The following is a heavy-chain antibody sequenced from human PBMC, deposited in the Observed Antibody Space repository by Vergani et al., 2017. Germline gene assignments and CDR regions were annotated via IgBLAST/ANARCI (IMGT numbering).Heavy chain of an antibody. J-gene: IGHJ6*02. CDR1: GATFRSNT. V-gene: IGHV1-69*08. CDR3: ARDPRGYGVDPEDYYHGMGV. CDR2: IIPVLGKT. D-gene: IGHD2-21*02. Sequence: QVQLVQSGAEVKKPGSSVKVSCKASGATFRSNTISWVRQVPGQGLEWMGRIIPVLGKTKYAQDFQGRLTITADTSTSTAYMELTSLRSQDTAVYYCARDPRGYGVDPEDYYHGMGVWGQGTTVTVSS.